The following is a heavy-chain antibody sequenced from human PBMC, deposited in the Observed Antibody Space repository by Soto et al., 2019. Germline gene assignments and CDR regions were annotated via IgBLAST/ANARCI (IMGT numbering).Heavy chain of an antibody. V-gene: IGHV2-5*02. D-gene: IGHD3-10*01. CDR1: GFSLSTSGVG. CDR3: AHRRAVSTYYYGPGSYYKGNWFDP. Sequence: SGPTLVNPTQTLTLTCTFSGFSLSTSGVGVGWIRQPPGKALEWLALIYWDDDKRYSPSLKSRLTITKDTSKNQVVLTMTNMDPVDTATYYCAHRRAVSTYYYGPGSYYKGNWFDPWGQGTLVTVSS. J-gene: IGHJ5*02. CDR2: IYWDDDK.